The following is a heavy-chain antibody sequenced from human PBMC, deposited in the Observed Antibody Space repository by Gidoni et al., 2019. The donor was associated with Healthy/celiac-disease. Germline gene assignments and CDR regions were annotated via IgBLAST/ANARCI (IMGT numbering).Heavy chain of an antibody. CDR2: ISSSSSTI. CDR1: GFTFCSYS. D-gene: IGHD1-26*01. J-gene: IGHJ2*01. CDR3: ARARGELLNYWYFDL. V-gene: IGHV3-48*02. Sequence: EVLLLESGGGLVQPGGSLRLSCAASGFTFCSYSMNWVRQAPGQGLEWVSYISSSSSTIYYADAGKGRFTISRDNAKNSLYLQMNRLRDEDTAVYYCARARGELLNYWYFDLWGRGTLVTVSS.